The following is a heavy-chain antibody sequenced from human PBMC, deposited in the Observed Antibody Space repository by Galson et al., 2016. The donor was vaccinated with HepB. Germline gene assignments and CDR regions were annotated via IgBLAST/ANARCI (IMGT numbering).Heavy chain of an antibody. Sequence: SVKVSCKASGYTFTSYGISWVRQAPGQGLEWMAWISAYNNKTKYPQKLQGRVTMTTDTSTSTAYMELRSLRSDDTAVYYCARGASSSWPYYFDYWGQGTLITVSS. CDR1: GYTFTSYG. CDR3: ARGASSSWPYYFDY. D-gene: IGHD6-13*01. V-gene: IGHV1-18*01. CDR2: ISAYNNKT. J-gene: IGHJ4*02.